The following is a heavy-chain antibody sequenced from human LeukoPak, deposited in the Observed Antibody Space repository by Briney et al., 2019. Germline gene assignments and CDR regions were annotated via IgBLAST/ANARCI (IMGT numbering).Heavy chain of an antibody. D-gene: IGHD3-22*01. CDR1: GGSISSSNW. J-gene: IGHJ4*02. V-gene: IGHV4-4*02. Sequence: SGTLSLTCAVSGGSISSSNWWSWDRQPPGKGLEWIGEIYHSGSTNYNPSLKSRVTISVDKSKNQFSLKLSSVTAADTAVYYCARDGAGYYDAIGYWGQGTLVTVSS. CDR3: ARDGAGYYDAIGY. CDR2: IYHSGST.